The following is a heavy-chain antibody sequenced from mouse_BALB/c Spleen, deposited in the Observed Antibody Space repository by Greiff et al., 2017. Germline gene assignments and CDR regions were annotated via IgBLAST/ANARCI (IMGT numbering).Heavy chain of an antibody. J-gene: IGHJ3*01. CDR3: ARYDPAWFAY. Sequence: EVRRVESGGDLVKPGGSLKLSCAASGFTFSSYGMSWVRQTPDKRLEWVATISSGGSYTYYPDSVKGRFTISRDNAKNTLYLQMSSLKSEDTAMYYCARYDPAWFAYWGQGTLVTVSA. V-gene: IGHV5-6*01. CDR2: ISSGGSYT. D-gene: IGHD2-14*01. CDR1: GFTFSSYG.